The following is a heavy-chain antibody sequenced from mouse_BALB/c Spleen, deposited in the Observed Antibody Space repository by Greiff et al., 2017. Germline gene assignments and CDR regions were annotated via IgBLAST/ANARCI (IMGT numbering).Heavy chain of an antibody. D-gene: IGHD3-1*01. Sequence: VQLQQSGAELVRPGALVKLSCKASGFNIKDYYMHWVKQRPEQGLEWIGWIDPENGNTIYDPKFQGKASITADTSSNTAYLQLSSLTSEDAAVYYCARALGLREDYWGQGTSGTVSS. CDR2: IDPENGNT. CDR3: ARALGLREDY. CDR1: GFNIKDYY. J-gene: IGHJ4*01. V-gene: IGHV14-1*02.